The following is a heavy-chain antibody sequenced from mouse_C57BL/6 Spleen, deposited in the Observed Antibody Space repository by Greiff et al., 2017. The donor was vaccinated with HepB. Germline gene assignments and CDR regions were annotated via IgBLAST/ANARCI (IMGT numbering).Heavy chain of an antibody. V-gene: IGHV5-17*01. D-gene: IGHD1-1*01. CDR2: ISSGSSTI. J-gene: IGHJ4*01. CDR3: ARDYYGSSPYAMDY. Sequence: EVKLMESGGGLVKPGGSLKLSCAASGFTFSDYGMHWVRQAPEKGLEWVAYISSGSSTIYYAATVKGRFTISRDNAKHTLFLQMTSLRSADTAMYYCARDYYGSSPYAMDYWGQGTSVTVSS. CDR1: GFTFSDYG.